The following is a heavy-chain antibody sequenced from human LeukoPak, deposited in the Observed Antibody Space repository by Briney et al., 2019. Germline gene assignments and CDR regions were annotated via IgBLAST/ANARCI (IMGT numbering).Heavy chain of an antibody. J-gene: IGHJ4*02. CDR2: INAGNGNT. V-gene: IGHV1-3*01. CDR1: GYTFTSYA. CDR3: ASRIDSGSYLALDY. Sequence: GASVTVSCKASGYTFTSYAMPWVRQAPGQRLEWMGWINAGNGNTKYSQKFQGRVTITRDTSVSTAYMELSSLRSEDTAVYYCASRIDSGSYLALDYWGQGTLVTVSS. D-gene: IGHD3-10*01.